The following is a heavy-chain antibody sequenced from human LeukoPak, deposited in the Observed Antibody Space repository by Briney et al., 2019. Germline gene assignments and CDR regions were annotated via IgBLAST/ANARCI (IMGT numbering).Heavy chain of an antibody. CDR1: GVSISSSSYY. Sequence: SETLSLTCTVSGVSISSSSYYWGWLRQPPGKGLEWVGNIYYSGSTYYNPSLEGRVTISLDTSKNQFSLRLTSVTAADTAVYYCARDRDGYNYVDFWGQGTLVTVSS. CDR3: ARDRDGYNYVDF. D-gene: IGHD5-24*01. V-gene: IGHV4-39*07. J-gene: IGHJ4*02. CDR2: IYYSGST.